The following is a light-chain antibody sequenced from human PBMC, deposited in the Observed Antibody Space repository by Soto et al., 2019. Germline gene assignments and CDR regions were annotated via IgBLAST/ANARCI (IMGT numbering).Light chain of an antibody. CDR1: SSDVGGYTY. Sequence: QSALTQPRSVSGSPGQSVTISCTGTSSDVGGYTYVSWYQQHPGKAPKLIIYDVNKRPSGVPDRFSGSKSGSTASLTISGLQAEDEADYHCCSYAGSYTVILFGGGTKLTVL. V-gene: IGLV2-11*01. CDR3: CSYAGSYTVIL. CDR2: DVN. J-gene: IGLJ2*01.